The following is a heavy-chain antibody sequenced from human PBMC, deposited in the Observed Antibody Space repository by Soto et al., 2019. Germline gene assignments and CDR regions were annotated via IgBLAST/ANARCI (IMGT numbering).Heavy chain of an antibody. J-gene: IGHJ4*02. CDR2: TSYEGGDK. D-gene: IGHD1-1*01. Sequence: QEQLVESGGGVVQPGRSLRLSCEASGFIFRSYAMHWVRQAPGKGLEWVAVTSYEGGDKYYADSVKGRFTICRDNSKNTLYLQMNSLRDEDTAVYYCTRQGGTTWYREVFDYWGRGTLVTVSS. CDR1: GFIFRSYA. V-gene: IGHV3-30-3*01. CDR3: TRQGGTTWYREVFDY.